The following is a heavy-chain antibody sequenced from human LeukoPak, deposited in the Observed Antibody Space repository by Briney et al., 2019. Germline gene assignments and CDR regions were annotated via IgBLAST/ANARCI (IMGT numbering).Heavy chain of an antibody. CDR2: IHYSGNT. CDR1: GGSTSSSNYY. CDR3: ARDLPGDR. J-gene: IGHJ4*02. Sequence: SETLSLTCTVSGGSTSSSNYYWGWIRQPPGKGLEWIGGIHYSGNTYYNPSLKSRVTISVDTSKNQFSLKLSSVTAADTAVYYCARDLPGDRWGQGTLVTVSS. V-gene: IGHV4-39*07. D-gene: IGHD7-27*01.